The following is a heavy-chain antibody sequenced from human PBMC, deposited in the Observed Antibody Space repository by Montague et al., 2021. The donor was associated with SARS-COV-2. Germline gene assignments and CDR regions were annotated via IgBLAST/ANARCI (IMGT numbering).Heavy chain of an antibody. V-gene: IGHV4-31*03. CDR2: IYYSGST. CDR1: GGSISSGGYY. CDR3: ARSESPSYSSSPFDY. D-gene: IGHD6-13*01. J-gene: IGHJ4*02. Sequence: TLSLPCIVSGGSISSGGYYWSWIRQHPGKGLEWIGYIYYSGSTYYNPSLKSRLSISLDTSKNHFSLRLSSVTAADTAVYYCARSESPSYSSSPFDYWGQGTLVTVSS.